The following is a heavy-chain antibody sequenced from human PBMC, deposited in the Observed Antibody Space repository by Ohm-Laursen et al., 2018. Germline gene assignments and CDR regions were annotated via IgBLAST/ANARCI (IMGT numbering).Heavy chain of an antibody. CDR2: ISWNSGSI. CDR3: ARDEGDVAVAGVHYFDY. V-gene: IGHV3-9*01. J-gene: IGHJ4*02. Sequence: RFLRLSCTASGFTFDDYAMRWVRQAPGKGLEWVSGISWNSGSIGYADSVKGRFTISRDNAKNSLYLQMNSLRAEDTAVYYCARDEGDVAVAGVHYFDYWGQGTLVTVSS. D-gene: IGHD6-19*01. CDR1: GFTFDDYA.